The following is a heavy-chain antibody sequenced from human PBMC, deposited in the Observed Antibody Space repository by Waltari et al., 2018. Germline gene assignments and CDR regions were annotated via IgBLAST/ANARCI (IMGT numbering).Heavy chain of an antibody. Sequence: EVQMVESGGGSVKPGDSLILSCVASGFGFTAAWLTWVRQAPGKGLEWVGRIKSQNDGGTTDFAASVRGRFSISRDDSQNMVFLQMNSLRVEDTALYYCTTLDAPWGGWGHGTLVTVSS. CDR3: TTLDAPWGG. V-gene: IGHV3-15*01. CDR2: IKSQNDGGTT. D-gene: IGHD7-27*01. J-gene: IGHJ4*01. CDR1: GFGFTAAW.